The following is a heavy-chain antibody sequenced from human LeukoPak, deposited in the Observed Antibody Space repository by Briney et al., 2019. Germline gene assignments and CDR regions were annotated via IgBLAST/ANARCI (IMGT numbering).Heavy chain of an antibody. CDR3: ARGWYSSSWSALDY. CDR1: GFTVSSNY. J-gene: IGHJ4*02. CDR2: IYSGGST. D-gene: IGHD6-13*01. V-gene: IGHV3-53*01. Sequence: GGSLRLSCAASGFTVSSNYMSWVRQAPGKGLEWVSVIYSGGSTYYADSVKGRFTISRDNSKNTLYLQMNSLRAEDTAVYYYARGWYSSSWSALDYWGQGTLVTVSS.